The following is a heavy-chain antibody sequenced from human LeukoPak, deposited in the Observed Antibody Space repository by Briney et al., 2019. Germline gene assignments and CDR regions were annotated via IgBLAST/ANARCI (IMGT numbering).Heavy chain of an antibody. J-gene: IGHJ2*01. CDR1: GGTFSSYA. Sequence: SAKVSCKASGGTFSSYAISWVRQAPGQGLEWMGGIIPIFGTANYAQKFQGRVTITTDESTSTAYMELSSLRSEDTAVYYCARAGYYYDSRGYYYYWYFDLWGRGTLVTVSS. CDR2: IIPIFGTA. CDR3: ARAGYYYDSRGYYYYWYFDL. D-gene: IGHD3-22*01. V-gene: IGHV1-69*05.